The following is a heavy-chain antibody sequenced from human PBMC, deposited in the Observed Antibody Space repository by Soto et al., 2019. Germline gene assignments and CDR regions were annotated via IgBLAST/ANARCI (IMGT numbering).Heavy chain of an antibody. CDR2: ISWNSGKI. Sequence: EMHLVESGGGLVQPGRSLTISCAASGFTFEDYVMHWVRQAPGKGLEWVSGISWNSGKIIYADSVKGRFTISRDNAKNSLYLQMNSLRPEDTALYYCAKMVTWDSSAYYQRGFDCWGQRTPVTVSS. CDR1: GFTFEDYV. D-gene: IGHD6-19*01. CDR3: AKMVTWDSSAYYQRGFDC. J-gene: IGHJ4*02. V-gene: IGHV3-9*01.